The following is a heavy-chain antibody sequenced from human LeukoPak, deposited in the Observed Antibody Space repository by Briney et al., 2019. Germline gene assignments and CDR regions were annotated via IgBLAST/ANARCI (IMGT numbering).Heavy chain of an antibody. Sequence: GGSLRLSCAASGFTFSSYWMSWVRQAPGKGLEWVANIKQDGSEKYYVDSVKGRFTISRDNAKNSLYLQMNSLRAEVTAVYYCARECSALDGYFDYWGQGTLVTVSS. CDR1: GFTFSSYW. D-gene: IGHD5-24*01. CDR3: ARECSALDGYFDY. J-gene: IGHJ4*02. CDR2: IKQDGSEK. V-gene: IGHV3-7*01.